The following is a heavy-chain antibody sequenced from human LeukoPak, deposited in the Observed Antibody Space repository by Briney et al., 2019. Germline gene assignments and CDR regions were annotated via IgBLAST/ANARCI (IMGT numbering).Heavy chain of an antibody. Sequence: ASVKVSCKASGYTFTNNYMHWVRQAPGQGLEWMGIINPSDSSTTYAQEFQDRVTMTRDTSTNTVYMELRSLRSEDTAVYYCARDFLGGSCCYFFDYWGQGTLVTVSS. CDR1: GYTFTNNY. D-gene: IGHD1-26*01. J-gene: IGHJ4*02. V-gene: IGHV1-46*01. CDR3: ARDFLGGSCCYFFDY. CDR2: INPSDSST.